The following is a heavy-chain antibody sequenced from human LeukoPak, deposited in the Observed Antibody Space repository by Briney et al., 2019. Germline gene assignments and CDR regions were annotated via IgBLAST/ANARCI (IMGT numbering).Heavy chain of an antibody. CDR1: GFTFSSYA. V-gene: IGHV3-23*01. D-gene: IGHD3-22*01. CDR3: AKDQPITMIVVVTLFDY. Sequence: GGSLRLSCAASGFTFSSYAMSWVRQAPGKGLEWVSAISGSGGSTYYADSVKGRFTIFRDNSKNTLYLQMDSLRAEDTAVYYCAKDQPITMIVVVTLFDYWGQGTLVTVSS. J-gene: IGHJ4*02. CDR2: ISGSGGST.